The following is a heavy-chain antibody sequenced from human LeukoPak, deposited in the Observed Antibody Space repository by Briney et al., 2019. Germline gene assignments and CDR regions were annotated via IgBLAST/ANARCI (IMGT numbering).Heavy chain of an antibody. J-gene: IGHJ4*02. CDR3: ARGVHYYDSSGYRD. CDR1: GFTFSSYA. Sequence: GGSLRLSCAASGFTFSSYAMHWVRQAPGKGLEWVAVISYDGSNKYYADSVKGRFTISRDNSKNTLYLQMNSLRAEDTAVYYCARGVHYYDSSGYRDWGQGTLVTVSS. CDR2: ISYDGSNK. D-gene: IGHD3-22*01. V-gene: IGHV3-30-3*01.